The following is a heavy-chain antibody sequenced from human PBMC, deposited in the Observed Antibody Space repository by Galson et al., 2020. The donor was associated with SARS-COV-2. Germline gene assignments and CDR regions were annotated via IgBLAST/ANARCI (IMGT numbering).Heavy chain of an antibody. CDR3: ATPLGSGSYGAAFDI. D-gene: IGHD1-26*01. Sequence: GGSLRLSCAASGFTFSSYAMHWVHQAPGKGLEWVAVISYDGSNKYYADSVKGRFTISRDNSKNTLYLQMNSLRAEDTAVYYCATPLGSGSYGAAFDIWAKGQWSPSLQ. V-gene: IGHV3-30-3*01. CDR2: ISYDGSNK. J-gene: IGHJ3*02. CDR1: GFTFSSYA.